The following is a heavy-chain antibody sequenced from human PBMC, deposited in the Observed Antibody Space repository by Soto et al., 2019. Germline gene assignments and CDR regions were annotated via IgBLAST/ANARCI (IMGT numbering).Heavy chain of an antibody. D-gene: IGHD5-12*01. CDR3: ARERIVDMATLRSLLDS. CDR1: GGTFSSHI. Sequence: QVQLVRSGAEVKKPGSSVKVSCKASGGTFSSHIISWLRQAPGQGPEWMGRIIPVLGITNYAQKFQGRVAITADKSTNTAHMELSSLRSEDTAIYYCARERIVDMATLRSLLDSWGQGTLLTVSS. CDR2: IIPVLGIT. J-gene: IGHJ4*02. V-gene: IGHV1-69*08.